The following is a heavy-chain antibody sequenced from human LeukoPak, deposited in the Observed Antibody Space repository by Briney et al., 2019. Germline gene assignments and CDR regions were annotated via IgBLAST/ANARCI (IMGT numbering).Heavy chain of an antibody. CDR3: ARDQELGF. V-gene: IGHV4-4*07. CDR1: GASISSYY. Sequence: SQTLSLTCTVSGASISSYYWNWIRQPAGKGLERIGRSYISGSTDYNPSLKSRVTVSVDTSKNQFSLKLTSVTAAGTAVYYCARDQELGFWGQGTLVTVSS. J-gene: IGHJ4*02. CDR2: SYISGST. D-gene: IGHD3-10*01.